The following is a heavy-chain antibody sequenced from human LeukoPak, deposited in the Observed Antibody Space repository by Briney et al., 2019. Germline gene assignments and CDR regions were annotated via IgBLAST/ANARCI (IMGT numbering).Heavy chain of an antibody. CDR3: ARGLKYSSLDYFDY. CDR1: GGTFSSYA. Sequence: SVKVSCKASGGTFSSYAISWVRQAPGQGLEWMGGIIPIFGTANYAQRFQGRVTITADESTSTAYMELSSLRSEDTAVYYCARGLKYSSLDYFDYWGQGTLVTVSS. D-gene: IGHD3-22*01. CDR2: IIPIFGTA. J-gene: IGHJ4*02. V-gene: IGHV1-69*13.